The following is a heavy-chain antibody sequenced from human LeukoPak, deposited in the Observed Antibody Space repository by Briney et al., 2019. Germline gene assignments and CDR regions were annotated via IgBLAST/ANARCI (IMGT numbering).Heavy chain of an antibody. J-gene: IGHJ6*02. D-gene: IGHD4-17*01. CDR1: GYTFTSYD. CDR3: ARDYGDYDDWYYYYGMDV. V-gene: IGHV1-8*01. Sequence: ASVKVSCKASGYTFTSYDINWVRQATGQGLEWMGWMNTNSGNTGYAQKFQGRVTMTRNTSISTAYMELSSLRSEDTAVYYCARDYGDYDDWYYYYGMDVWGQGTTVTVSS. CDR2: MNTNSGNT.